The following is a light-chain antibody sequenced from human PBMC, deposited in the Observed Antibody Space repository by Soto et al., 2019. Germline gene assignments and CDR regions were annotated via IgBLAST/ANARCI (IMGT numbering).Light chain of an antibody. CDR1: QTINSY. Sequence: DIQMTQSPSSLPTSVGDRVTISCRASQTINSYLNWYQQKPGQAPKVLIYAASTLKSGVPSRFSGSGSGTDFTLTISNLQPEDLAIYYCQQSYSIPFTFGPGTKLEI. CDR3: QQSYSIPFT. CDR2: AAS. J-gene: IGKJ2*01. V-gene: IGKV1-39*01.